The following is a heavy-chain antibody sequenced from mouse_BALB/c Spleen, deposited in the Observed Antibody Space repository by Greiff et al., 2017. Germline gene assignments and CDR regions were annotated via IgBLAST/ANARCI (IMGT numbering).Heavy chain of an antibody. V-gene: IGHV5-9-4*01. CDR3: AREDRYDGEVYAMDY. CDR1: GFTFSSYA. D-gene: IGHD2-14*01. CDR2: ISSGGSYT. J-gene: IGHJ4*01. Sequence: EVKLVESGGGLVKPGGSLKLSCAASGFTFSSYAMSWVRQSPEKRLEWVAEISSGGSYTYYPDTVTGRFTISRDNAKNTLYLEMSSLRSEDTAMYYCAREDRYDGEVYAMDYWGQGTSVTVSS.